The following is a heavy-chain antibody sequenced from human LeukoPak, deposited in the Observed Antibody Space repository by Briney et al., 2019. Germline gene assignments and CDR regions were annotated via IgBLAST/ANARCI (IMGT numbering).Heavy chain of an antibody. Sequence: SQTLSLTCTVSGGSISSGGYYWSWIRQHPGKGLEWIGYIYYSGSTYYNPSLKSRVTISVDTSKNQFSLKLSSVTAADTAVYYCARAIPRLGIGFGGDAFDIWGQGTMVTVSS. CDR1: GGSISSGGYY. CDR2: IYYSGST. J-gene: IGHJ3*02. CDR3: ARAIPRLGIGFGGDAFDI. V-gene: IGHV4-31*03. D-gene: IGHD7-27*01.